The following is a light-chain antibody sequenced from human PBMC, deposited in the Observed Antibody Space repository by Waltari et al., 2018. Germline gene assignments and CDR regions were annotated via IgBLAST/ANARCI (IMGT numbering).Light chain of an antibody. CDR3: ASWDDSHYV. Sequence: QSVLTQPPSASETPGQRVTISCSGSNANLGSIYLYWYQQLPGTAPKLLIYRNNQRPSGVPDRFSASKSGTSASLAIDGLRSEDEAIYYCASWDDSHYVFGPGTQVTVL. V-gene: IGLV1-47*01. CDR2: RNN. J-gene: IGLJ1*01. CDR1: NANLGSIY.